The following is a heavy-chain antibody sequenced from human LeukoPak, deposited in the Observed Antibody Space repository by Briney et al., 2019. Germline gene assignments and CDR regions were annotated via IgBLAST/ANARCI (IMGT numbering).Heavy chain of an antibody. CDR2: IRGKAYGGTT. Sequence: PGGSLRLSCTASGFTFGDYAMSWFRQAPGKGLEWVGFIRGKAYGGTTEYAASVKGRFTISRDDSKSIAYLQMNSLKTEDTAVYYCTTGYYDILTGYSPSDYWGQGTLVTVSS. V-gene: IGHV3-49*03. D-gene: IGHD3-9*01. CDR3: TTGYYDILTGYSPSDY. J-gene: IGHJ4*02. CDR1: GFTFGDYA.